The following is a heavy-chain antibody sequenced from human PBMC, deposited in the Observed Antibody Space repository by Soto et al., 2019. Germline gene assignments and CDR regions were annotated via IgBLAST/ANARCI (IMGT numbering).Heavy chain of an antibody. Sequence: WASVKVSCKASGYTFTGYYMHCVRQAPGQGLEWMGWINPNSGGTNYAQKFQGRVTMTRDTSISTAYMELSRLRSDDTAVYYCARSRVVIIHFDYWGQGTLVTVSS. J-gene: IGHJ4*02. D-gene: IGHD3-3*01. CDR1: GYTFTGYY. V-gene: IGHV1-2*02. CDR2: INPNSGGT. CDR3: ARSRVVIIHFDY.